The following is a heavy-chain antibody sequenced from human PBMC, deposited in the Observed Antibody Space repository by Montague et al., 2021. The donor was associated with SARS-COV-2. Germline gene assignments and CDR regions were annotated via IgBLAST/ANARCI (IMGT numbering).Heavy chain of an antibody. CDR2: IYDSGST. CDR1: GGSISSSSYY. V-gene: IGHV4-39*01. D-gene: IGHD3-3*01. J-gene: IGHJ5*02. CDR3: ASQGNSEITIFGVVPCGWFDT. Sequence: SETLSLTCTVSGGSISSSSYYWGWIRQPPGKGLEWIMSIYDSGSTYHNPSLKILITIAVYTSKNQFSLRLSSVAAADTSVYYCASQGNSEITIFGVVPCGWFDTWGQGTLVTVSS.